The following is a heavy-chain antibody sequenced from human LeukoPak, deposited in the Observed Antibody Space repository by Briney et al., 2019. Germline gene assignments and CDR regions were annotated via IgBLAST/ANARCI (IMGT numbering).Heavy chain of an antibody. CDR2: ILYDGSYK. J-gene: IGHJ4*02. Sequence: GGALRLSCAATGFTLSKYGMHWVGPAPGKGVEWVAVILYDGSYKYHADSVKGRFTVSRDNSKNTLYLQMNSLRAEDSAVYYCARRADYYDSSGYYSDYWGQGTLVTVSS. CDR3: ARRADYYDSSGYYSDY. V-gene: IGHV3-33*05. D-gene: IGHD3-22*01. CDR1: GFTLSKYG.